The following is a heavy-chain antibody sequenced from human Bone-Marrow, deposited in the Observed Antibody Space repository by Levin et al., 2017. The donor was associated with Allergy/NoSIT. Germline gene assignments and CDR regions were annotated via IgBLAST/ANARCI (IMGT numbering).Heavy chain of an antibody. J-gene: IGHJ3*02. V-gene: IGHV5-51*01. CDR1: GYSFTSYW. CDR3: ARQGDYDILTGPKDGAFDI. D-gene: IGHD3-9*01. Sequence: PGESLKISCKGSGYSFTSYWIGWVRQMPGKGLEWMGIIYPGDSDTRYSPSFQGQVTISADKSISPAYLQWSSLKASDTAMYYCARQGDYDILTGPKDGAFDIWGQGTMVTVSS. CDR2: IYPGDSDT.